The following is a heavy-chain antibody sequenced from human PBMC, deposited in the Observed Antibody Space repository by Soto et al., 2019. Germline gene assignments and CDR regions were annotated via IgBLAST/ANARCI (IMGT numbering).Heavy chain of an antibody. D-gene: IGHD2-8*01. CDR3: VRGPPKWVFDY. V-gene: IGHV1-8*02. J-gene: IGHJ4*02. CDR2: MSSNNGNT. CDR1: GYTFTSYD. Sequence: ASVKVSCKASGYTFTSYDINWVRQATGQGFEWMGWMSSNNGNTGYAQKFQGRVTMTRNTSIRTAYMELSSLRSEDTDVYYCVRGPPKWVFDYWGQGTLVT.